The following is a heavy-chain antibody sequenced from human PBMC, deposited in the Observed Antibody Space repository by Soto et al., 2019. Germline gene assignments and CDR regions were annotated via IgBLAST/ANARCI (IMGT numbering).Heavy chain of an antibody. Sequence: EVQLLESGGGLVQPGGSLRFSCAASGFTFSSYAMNWVRQAPGKGLEWVSVISGSSDSTYYADSVKGRFTISRDNSKNTLYLQMNSLRAEEPAIYRCARRGSGSYYDYWGQGTLVTVSS. V-gene: IGHV3-23*01. CDR3: ARRGSGSYYDY. D-gene: IGHD1-26*01. J-gene: IGHJ4*02. CDR1: GFTFSSYA. CDR2: ISGSSDST.